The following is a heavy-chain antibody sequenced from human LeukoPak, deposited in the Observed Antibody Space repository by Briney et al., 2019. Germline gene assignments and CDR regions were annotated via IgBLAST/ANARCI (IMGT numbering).Heavy chain of an antibody. D-gene: IGHD1-7*01. CDR3: ARGGLSRTLRSLDY. J-gene: IGHJ4*02. CDR2: IYPGDSDT. Sequence: HGESLKTSCKGSGYSFTSYWVAWVRQMPGKGLEWMGIIYPGDSDTRYSPSFQGQVTISADKAISTAYLQLSSLKASDTAMYYCARGGLSRTLRSLDYWGQGTLVTVSS. V-gene: IGHV5-51*01. CDR1: GYSFTSYW.